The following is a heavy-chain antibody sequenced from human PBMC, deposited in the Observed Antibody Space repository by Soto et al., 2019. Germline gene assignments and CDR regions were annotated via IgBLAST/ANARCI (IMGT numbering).Heavy chain of an antibody. CDR3: ARARIVGASEFDY. CDR1: GGSFSGYY. Sequence: QVQLQQWGAGLLKPSETLSLTCAVYGGSFSGYYWSWIRQPPGKGLEWIGEINHSGSTNYNPSLKRRVTISVDTSKNQFSLELSSVTAADTAVYYCARARIVGASEFDYWGQGTLVTVSS. V-gene: IGHV4-34*01. D-gene: IGHD1-26*01. CDR2: INHSGST. J-gene: IGHJ4*02.